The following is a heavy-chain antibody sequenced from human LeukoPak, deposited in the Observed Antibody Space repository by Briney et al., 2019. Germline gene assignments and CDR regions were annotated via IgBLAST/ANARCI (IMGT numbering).Heavy chain of an antibody. D-gene: IGHD6-6*01. J-gene: IGHJ5*02. Sequence: GASVKVSCKASGYTFTGYYMHWVRQAPGQGLEWMGWINPNSGGTNYAQKFQGRVTMTRDTSISTAYMELSRLRSDDTAVYYCARQGYSSSSWWFDPWGQGTLVTVSS. V-gene: IGHV1-2*02. CDR3: ARQGYSSSSWWFDP. CDR1: GYTFTGYY. CDR2: INPNSGGT.